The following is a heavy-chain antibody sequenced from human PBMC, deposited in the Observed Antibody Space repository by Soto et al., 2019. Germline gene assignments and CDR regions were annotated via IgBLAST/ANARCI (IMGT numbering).Heavy chain of an antibody. Sequence: QLQLVESGGGLVKPGVSLRLSCAASGFTFNDFYMIWFRQAPGRGLEWLAYINNRGDDIYYADSVRGRFTISRDNGKNSLYLQMCSLRVADTALYFCARDMSYGDFGRNWFDPWGQGTPVTVSA. V-gene: IGHV3-11*01. CDR3: ARDMSYGDFGRNWFDP. D-gene: IGHD2-21*02. J-gene: IGHJ5*02. CDR1: GFTFNDFY. CDR2: INNRGDDI.